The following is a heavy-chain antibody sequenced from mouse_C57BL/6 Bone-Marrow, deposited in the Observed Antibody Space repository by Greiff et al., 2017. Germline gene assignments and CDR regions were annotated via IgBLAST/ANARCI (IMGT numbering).Heavy chain of an antibody. CDR1: GYTFTSYW. Sequence: QVQLQQPGAELVRPGSSVKLSCKASGYTFTSYWMHWVKQRPIQGLEWIGNIDPSDSETHYNQKFKDKATLTVDKSSSTAYMQLSSLTSEDSAVYYCARSHYYGGSYAMDYWGQGTSVTVSS. J-gene: IGHJ4*01. CDR3: ARSHYYGGSYAMDY. D-gene: IGHD1-1*01. CDR2: IDPSDSET. V-gene: IGHV1-52*01.